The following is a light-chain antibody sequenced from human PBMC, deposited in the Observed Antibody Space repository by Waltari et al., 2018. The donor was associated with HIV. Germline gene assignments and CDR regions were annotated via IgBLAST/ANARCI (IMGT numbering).Light chain of an antibody. CDR3: AAWDASLSRWV. CDR2: MND. CDR1: RSNLGSNP. V-gene: IGLV1-47*01. J-gene: IGLJ3*02. Sequence: QSVLTQPPSASGTPGQRVTISCTGGRSNLGSNPVSWFQHLPGTAPKLLIYMNDQRPSGVPDRFSGSKSGTSASLAIRGLRSEDEAHYYCAAWDASLSRWVFGGGTKLTVL.